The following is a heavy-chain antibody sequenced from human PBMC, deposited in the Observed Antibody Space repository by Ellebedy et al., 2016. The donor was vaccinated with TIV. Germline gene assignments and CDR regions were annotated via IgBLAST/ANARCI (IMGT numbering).Heavy chain of an antibody. V-gene: IGHV3-21*01. Sequence: GESLKISCAASGFTFSSDSTNCVSLAPGKGLECVSSISSSSSYIYYADSVKGRFTISRDNAKNSLYLQMNSLRAEDKAVYYCARGRVVVVPAAVMELDYWGQGTLVTVSS. CDR1: GFTFSSDS. CDR3: ARGRVVVVPAAVMELDY. D-gene: IGHD2-2*01. J-gene: IGHJ4*02. CDR2: ISSSSSYI.